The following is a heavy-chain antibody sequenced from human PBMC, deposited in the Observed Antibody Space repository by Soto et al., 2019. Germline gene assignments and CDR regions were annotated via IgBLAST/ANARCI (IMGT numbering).Heavy chain of an antibody. V-gene: IGHV3-48*02. Sequence: EVQLVESGGGLVQPGGSLRLSCEASGFTLSSYSMNWARQAPGQGLEGVSYISSSSSTIYYADSVKGRFTISRDNAKNSLYMQMNSLRDEDTAVYYCARDNPRSYGWDVWGQGTTVTVSS. CDR3: ARDNPRSYGWDV. CDR1: GFTLSSYS. CDR2: ISSSSSTI. J-gene: IGHJ6*02. D-gene: IGHD3-16*01.